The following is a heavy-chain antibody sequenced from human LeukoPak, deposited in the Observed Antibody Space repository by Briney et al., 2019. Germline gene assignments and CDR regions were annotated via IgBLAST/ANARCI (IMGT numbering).Heavy chain of an antibody. D-gene: IGHD5-18*01. CDR3: AREMTAMVTGWAFDI. J-gene: IGHJ3*02. CDR1: GFTFSSYS. Sequence: GGSLRLSCAASGFTFSSYSMNWVRQAPGKGLEWVSSISSSSSYIYYADSVKGRFTISRDNAKNSLYLQMNSLRAEDTAVYYCAREMTAMVTGWAFDIWGQGTMVTVSS. CDR2: ISSSSSYI. V-gene: IGHV3-21*01.